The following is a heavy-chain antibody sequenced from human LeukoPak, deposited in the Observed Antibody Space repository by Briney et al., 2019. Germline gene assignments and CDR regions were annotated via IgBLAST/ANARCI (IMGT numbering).Heavy chain of an antibody. CDR1: GGSISSYY. V-gene: IGHV4-59*01. Sequence: SETLSLTCTVSGGSISSYYWSWIRQPPGKGLEWIGYIYYSGSTNYNPSLKSRVTISVDTSKNQFSLELSSVTAADTAVYYCARDGGTTPFDYWGQGTLVTVSS. D-gene: IGHD4-17*01. J-gene: IGHJ4*02. CDR2: IYYSGST. CDR3: ARDGGTTPFDY.